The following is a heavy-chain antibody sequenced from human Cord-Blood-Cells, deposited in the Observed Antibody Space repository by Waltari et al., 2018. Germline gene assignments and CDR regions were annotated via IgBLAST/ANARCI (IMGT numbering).Heavy chain of an antibody. V-gene: IGHV4-38-2*02. Sequence: QVQLQESGPGLVKPSETLSLTCTVSGYSISSGDYWGWIRQPPGKGLGWSGSIYHSGSTYYNPSLRRRVTISVDTSKNHFSLKLSSVTAADTAVYYCAGGGRIQLGLHAVDIWGQGTMVTVSS. CDR1: GYSISSGDY. CDR3: AGGGRIQLGLHAVDI. CDR2: IYHSGST. J-gene: IGHJ3*02. D-gene: IGHD5-18*01.